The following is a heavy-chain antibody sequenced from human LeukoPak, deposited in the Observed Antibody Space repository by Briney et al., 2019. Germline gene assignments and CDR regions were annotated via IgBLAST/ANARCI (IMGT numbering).Heavy chain of an antibody. D-gene: IGHD4-11*01. V-gene: IGHV1-18*01. CDR3: AREGATDYYFDP. J-gene: IGHJ4*02. CDR2: ISDYSGNK. Sequence: ASVKVSCKASGYSLSSNGISWARQAPGQGLEWMGWISDYSGNKKYAQNFQDRVTLTTDRSTNTAYMELRSLRSDDTAVYYCAREGATDYYFDPWGQGTLVTVSS. CDR1: GYSLSSNG.